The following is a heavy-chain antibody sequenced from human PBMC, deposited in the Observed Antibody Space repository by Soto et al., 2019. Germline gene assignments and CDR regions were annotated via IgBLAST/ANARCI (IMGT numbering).Heavy chain of an antibody. CDR3: AKGTPYSSGWYYFDY. Sequence: QVHLVESGGGVVQPGTSLRLSCAASGFTFSNHGMHWVRQAPGKGLEWVAVISYDGTNKFYADSVNGRFTISRDNSKNTVFLQMNSLRAEDTAVYYCAKGTPYSSGWYYFDYWGQGTLVTVSS. J-gene: IGHJ4*02. CDR1: GFTFSNHG. V-gene: IGHV3-30*18. D-gene: IGHD6-19*01. CDR2: ISYDGTNK.